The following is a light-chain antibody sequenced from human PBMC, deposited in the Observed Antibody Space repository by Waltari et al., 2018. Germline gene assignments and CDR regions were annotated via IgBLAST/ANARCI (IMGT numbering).Light chain of an antibody. V-gene: IGLV3-1*01. Sequence: SYELMQAPSVSVSPGQTATITCSANRLEAKYVCWYQQTPGQSPVLIIFQDTKRPSGIPERFSASHSGNTAILTISVTQSVDEADYYCQAWDSNIVVFGGGTKLTVL. CDR1: RLEAKY. J-gene: IGLJ2*01. CDR2: QDT. CDR3: QAWDSNIVV.